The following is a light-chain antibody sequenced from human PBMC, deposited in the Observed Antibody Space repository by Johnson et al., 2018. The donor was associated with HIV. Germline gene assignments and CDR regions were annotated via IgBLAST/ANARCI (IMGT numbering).Light chain of an antibody. CDR2: DNN. CDR1: SSNIGNNS. CDR3: GTWDSSLSAGYV. J-gene: IGLJ1*01. Sequence: QSVLTQPPSVSAAPGQKVTISCSGSSSNIGNNSVSWYQQIPGTAPKLLIYDNNKRPSGIPDRFSGSKSGPSATLGITGLPTGDEADYYCGTWDSSLSAGYVFGTGTKVTVL. V-gene: IGLV1-51*01.